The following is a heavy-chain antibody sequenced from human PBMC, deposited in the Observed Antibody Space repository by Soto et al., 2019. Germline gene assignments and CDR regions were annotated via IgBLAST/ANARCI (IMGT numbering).Heavy chain of an antibody. J-gene: IGHJ5*02. D-gene: IGHD6-13*01. CDR3: ASTYSSSWYWFDP. CDR1: GFSLSNAGLG. V-gene: IGHV2-26*04. Sequence: QVTVKESGPVLVKPTETLTLTCTVSGFSLSNAGLGVSWIRQPPGKALEWLPHIFSNDEKPYSTSLNSRLTISKDTSKRQLVLIMTSMEPVDTATYYCASTYSSSWYWFDPWGQGTLVTVSS. CDR2: IFSNDEK.